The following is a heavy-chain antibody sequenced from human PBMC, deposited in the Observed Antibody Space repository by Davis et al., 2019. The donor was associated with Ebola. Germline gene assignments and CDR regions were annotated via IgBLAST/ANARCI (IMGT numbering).Heavy chain of an antibody. CDR2: IYHSGST. Sequence: PSETLSLTCTVSGYSISSGYYWGWIRQPPGKGLEWIGSIYHSGSTNYNPSLKSRVTISVDTSKNQFSLKLSSVTAADTAVYYCARTSDSSGWYVYWGQGTLVTVSS. CDR1: GYSISSGYY. D-gene: IGHD6-19*01. V-gene: IGHV4-38-2*02. CDR3: ARTSDSSGWYVY. J-gene: IGHJ4*02.